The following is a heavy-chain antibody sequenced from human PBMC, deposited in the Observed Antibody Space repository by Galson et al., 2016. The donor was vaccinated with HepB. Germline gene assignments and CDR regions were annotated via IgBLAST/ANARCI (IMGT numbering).Heavy chain of an antibody. J-gene: IGHJ5*02. CDR1: GFTFSSYE. Sequence: SLRLSCAASGFTFSSYEMNWVRQAPGKGMEWISYISSDIEGGTRYAASVRGRFIISRDNAKNTLYLQMNSLRVDDTAIYYCGRDHSVVLTTAYNWFDPWGQGTLVTVSS. CDR3: GRDHSVVLTTAYNWFDP. D-gene: IGHD4-23*01. V-gene: IGHV3-48*03. CDR2: ISSDIEGGT.